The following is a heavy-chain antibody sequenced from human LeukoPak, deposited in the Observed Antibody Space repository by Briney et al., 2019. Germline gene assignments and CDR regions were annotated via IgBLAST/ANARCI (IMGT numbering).Heavy chain of an antibody. J-gene: IGHJ4*02. CDR3: ARDKYFYDSRGYLFDY. V-gene: IGHV4-61*02. D-gene: IGHD3-22*01. Sequence: PSRTLSLTCTVSGNSISSGDYYWSWIRQPAGKGLEWIGRIHTSGSTNYNPSLKSRVTMSVDTSKNQFSLKLSSVTAADTALYYCARDKYFYDSRGYLFDYWGQGTLVTVSS. CDR2: IHTSGST. CDR1: GNSISSGDYY.